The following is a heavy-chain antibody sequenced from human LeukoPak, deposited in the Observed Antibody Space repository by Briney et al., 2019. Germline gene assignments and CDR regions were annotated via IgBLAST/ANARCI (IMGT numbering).Heavy chain of an antibody. V-gene: IGHV3-9*01. CDR3: AKIPITYYYDSSGYY. J-gene: IGHJ4*02. D-gene: IGHD3-22*01. CDR1: GFTFDDYA. CDR2: ISWNSGSI. Sequence: GGSLRLSCAASGFTFDDYAMHWVRQAPGKGLEWVSGISWNSGSIGYADSVKGRFTISRDNAKNSLYLQMNSLRAEDTAVYYCAKIPITYYYDSSGYYWGQGTLVTVSS.